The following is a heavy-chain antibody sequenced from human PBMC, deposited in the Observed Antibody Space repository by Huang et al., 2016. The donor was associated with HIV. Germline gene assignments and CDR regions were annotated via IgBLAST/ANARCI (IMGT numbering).Heavy chain of an antibody. Sequence: VQLEESGGALVQPGESLRLSCSVSGFTLSNHGIHWFRQVPGKGLEWIAYKMDNGKTSHYADPVRGRFTLSRDIVKNSIYLQRSNVTVEDSAVYFCARDGGYRFWTTYATYYLDFWGQGTRVTVSS. D-gene: IGHD3-16*01. CDR2: KMDNGKTS. CDR1: GFTLSNHG. V-gene: IGHV3-48*01. J-gene: IGHJ4*02. CDR3: ARDGGYRFWTTYATYYLDF.